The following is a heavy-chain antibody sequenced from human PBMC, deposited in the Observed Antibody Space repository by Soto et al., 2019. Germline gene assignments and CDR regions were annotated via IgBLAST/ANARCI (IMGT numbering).Heavy chain of an antibody. V-gene: IGHV1-8*01. Sequence: QVQLVQSGAEVKKPGASVKVSCKASGYTFTSYDINWVRQATGQGLEWMGWMNPNSGNTGYAQKFQGRVTMTRNTSISTAYMELSSLRSEDTAVYYCARGSYYYDFWSGPYPFDDWGQGTLVTVSS. CDR3: ARGSYYYDFWSGPYPFDD. J-gene: IGHJ4*02. CDR2: MNPNSGNT. D-gene: IGHD3-3*01. CDR1: GYTFTSYD.